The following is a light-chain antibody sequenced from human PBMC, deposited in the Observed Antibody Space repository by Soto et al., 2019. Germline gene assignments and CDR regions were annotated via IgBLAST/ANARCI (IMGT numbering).Light chain of an antibody. Sequence: QSALTQPASVSGSPGQSITIPCTGTSSDIGGYNYVSWYQQHPGKAPKLLISDVTNRPSGVSNRFSGSKSANTASLTISGLQAEDEAEYYCSSYTSSTTFVFGPGTKVTVL. CDR2: DVT. CDR3: SSYTSSTTFV. V-gene: IGLV2-14*03. J-gene: IGLJ1*01. CDR1: SSDIGGYNY.